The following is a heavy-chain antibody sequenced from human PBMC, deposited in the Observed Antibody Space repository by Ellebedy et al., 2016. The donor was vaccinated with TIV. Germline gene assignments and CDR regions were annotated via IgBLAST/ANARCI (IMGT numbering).Heavy chain of an antibody. CDR1: GFTFSSYW. J-gene: IGHJ4*02. D-gene: IGHD6-19*01. V-gene: IGHV3-7*01. CDR3: ARDNYKVSVAGSN. CDR2: IKQDGSET. Sequence: PGGSLRLSCADSGFTFSSYWMSWVRQAPGKGMEWVANIKQDGSETHYVDSVKGRFTISRDNAKNSLYLQMNSLRAEDTAVYYCARDNYKVSVAGSNWGQGTLVTVFS.